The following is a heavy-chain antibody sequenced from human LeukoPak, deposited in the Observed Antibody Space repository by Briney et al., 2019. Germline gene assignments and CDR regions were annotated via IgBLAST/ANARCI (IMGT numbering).Heavy chain of an antibody. Sequence: PGESLRLSCAASGFTFSRHWMSWVRQTPGKGLERVAHMNQDGSAIYYVDSVKGRFTISRDNAKNSLCLQMTGLTVADTAVYYCARTVPGYPDDYFDYWGQGTLVTVSS. CDR3: ARTVPGYPDDYFDY. J-gene: IGHJ4*02. D-gene: IGHD6-19*01. CDR1: GFTFSRHW. CDR2: MNQDGSAI. V-gene: IGHV3-7*01.